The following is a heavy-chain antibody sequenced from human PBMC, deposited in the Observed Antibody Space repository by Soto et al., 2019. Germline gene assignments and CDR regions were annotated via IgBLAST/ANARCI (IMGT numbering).Heavy chain of an antibody. CDR1: RYTFTSYG. CDR2: ISAYNGNT. Sequence: SVQGSFKACRYTFTSYGFRWVRQAPVQGLEWMGWISAYNGNTNYAQKLQGRVTMTTDTSTSTAYMELRSLRYDDTAVYYSASYCSSPSCPDTDYGMDVWGQGTTVTVYS. D-gene: IGHD2-2*01. CDR3: ASYCSSPSCPDTDYGMDV. J-gene: IGHJ6*02. V-gene: IGHV1-18*01.